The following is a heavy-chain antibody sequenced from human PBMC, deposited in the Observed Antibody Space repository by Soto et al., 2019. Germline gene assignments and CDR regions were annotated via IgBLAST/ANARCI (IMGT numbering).Heavy chain of an antibody. V-gene: IGHV4-4*07. J-gene: IGHJ6*02. CDR2: IYTSGST. Sequence: SETLSLTCTVSGGSISSYYWSWIRQPAGKGLEWIGRIYTSGSTNYNPSLKSRVTMSVDTSKNQFSLKLSSVTAADTAVYYCARDHDYDILTGYQNYYYYGMDVWGQGTTVTVS. CDR1: GGSISSYY. D-gene: IGHD3-9*01. CDR3: ARDHDYDILTGYQNYYYYGMDV.